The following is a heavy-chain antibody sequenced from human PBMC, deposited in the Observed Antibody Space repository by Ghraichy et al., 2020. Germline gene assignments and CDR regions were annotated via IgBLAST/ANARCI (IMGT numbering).Heavy chain of an antibody. CDR1: GFLFSDHY. J-gene: IGHJ4*02. CDR3: ARGPPRLGFDY. V-gene: IGHV3-11*01. CDR2: ISSSGDTI. Sequence: LNISCAASGFLFSDHYMSWIRQAPGKGLEWLAYISSSGDTIYHSDSLRGRLTISRDNTKNSLYLQMSDLRTEDTALYFCARGPPRLGFDYWGQGTLVTVS. D-gene: IGHD1-26*01.